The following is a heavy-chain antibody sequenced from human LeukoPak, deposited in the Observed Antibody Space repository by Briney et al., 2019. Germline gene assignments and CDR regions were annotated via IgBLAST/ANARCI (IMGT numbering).Heavy chain of an antibody. Sequence: PSETLSLTCTVPGESMSGFYWNWIRQPPGKGLEWIGYMHYTGSTNYNPSLKSRVTISIDTSKNQFSLKLSSVTASDTAVYYCARHQWVPAFDIWGQGTMVTVSS. CDR3: ARHQWVPAFDI. J-gene: IGHJ3*02. D-gene: IGHD1-26*01. V-gene: IGHV4-59*08. CDR2: MHYTGST. CDR1: GESMSGFY.